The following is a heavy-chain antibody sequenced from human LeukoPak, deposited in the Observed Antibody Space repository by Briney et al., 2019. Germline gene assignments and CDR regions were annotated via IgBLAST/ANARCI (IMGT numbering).Heavy chain of an antibody. V-gene: IGHV3-15*01. Sequence: PGGSLRLSCAASGFTVSSNYMSWVRQAPGKGLEWVGLIRSETHGGTTDYAAPVKGRFTISRDDSKNTLNLQMNSLKAEDTAVYYCAQGSGQHYEYWGQGALVTVSS. D-gene: IGHD6-19*01. CDR3: AQGSGQHYEY. J-gene: IGHJ4*02. CDR1: GFTVSSNY. CDR2: IRSETHGGTT.